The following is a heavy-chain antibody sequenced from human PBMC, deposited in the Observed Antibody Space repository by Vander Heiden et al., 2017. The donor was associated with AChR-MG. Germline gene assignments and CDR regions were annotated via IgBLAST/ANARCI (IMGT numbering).Heavy chain of an antibody. CDR3: AKDPSTDWVFFDY. J-gene: IGHJ4*02. D-gene: IGHD3-9*01. V-gene: IGHV3-30*02. Sequence: QVQLVESGGGVVQPGGSLRLSCAAPAFTFSGKGMHWVRQAPGKGLEWVAFIRYDGSNKYYADSVKGRFTISRDNSKNTLYLQMNSLRAEDTAVYYCAKDPSTDWVFFDYWGQGTLVTVSS. CDR2: IRYDGSNK. CDR1: AFTFSGKG.